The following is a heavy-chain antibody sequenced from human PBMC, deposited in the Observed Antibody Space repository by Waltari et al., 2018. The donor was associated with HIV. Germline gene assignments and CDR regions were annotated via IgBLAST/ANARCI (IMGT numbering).Heavy chain of an antibody. Sequence: ELQLLESGVGLVQPGGSLRLCCAACGVAFSSYAMNWVRQAPGKGLEWVSAMSGGGGSTYYADSVKGRFTISRDNPKNTLYLQMNSLRAEDTAVYYCAKDLVLGYYYDSSGSYSGYWGQGTLVTVSS. V-gene: IGHV3-23*01. J-gene: IGHJ4*02. CDR1: GVAFSSYA. D-gene: IGHD3-22*01. CDR2: MSGGGGST. CDR3: AKDLVLGYYYDSSGSYSGY.